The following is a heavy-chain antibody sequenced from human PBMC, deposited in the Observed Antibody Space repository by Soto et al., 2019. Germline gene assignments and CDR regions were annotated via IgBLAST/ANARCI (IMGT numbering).Heavy chain of an antibody. V-gene: IGHV3-30-3*01. CDR3: ARDRTLYYFDY. CDR2: ISYDGSNK. CDR1: GFTFSTYA. Sequence: GGSLRLSCAASGFTFSTYARHWVRQAPGKGLEWVAIISYDGSNKNYADSVKGRFTISRDNSKNTLYLQMNSLRAEDTAVYICARDRTLYYFDYWGQGTLVTVSS. J-gene: IGHJ4*02.